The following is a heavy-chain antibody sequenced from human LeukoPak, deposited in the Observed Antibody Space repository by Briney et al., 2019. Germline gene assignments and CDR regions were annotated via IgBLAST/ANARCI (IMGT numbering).Heavy chain of an antibody. D-gene: IGHD6-13*01. CDR3: ARAYSSSWYFNWFDP. J-gene: IGHJ5*02. V-gene: IGHV4-34*01. CDR2: INHSGST. Sequence: SETLSLTCAVYGGSFSGYYWSWIRQPPGKGLEWIGVINHSGSTYYNPSLKSRVTISVDTSKNQFSLKLSSVTAADTAVYFCARAYSSSWYFNWFDPWGQGTQVTVSS. CDR1: GGSFSGYY.